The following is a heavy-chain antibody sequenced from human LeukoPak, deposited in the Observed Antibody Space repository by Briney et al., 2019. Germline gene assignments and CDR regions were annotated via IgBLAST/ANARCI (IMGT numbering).Heavy chain of an antibody. V-gene: IGHV3-7*01. CDR3: ARAKAFDI. Sequence: GGSLRLSCAASGFTFSSHAMSWVRQAPGKGLEWVANIKQDGSEKYYVDSVKGRFTISRDNAKNSLYLQMNSLRAEDTAVYYCARAKAFDIWGQGTMVTVSS. CDR2: IKQDGSEK. J-gene: IGHJ3*02. CDR1: GFTFSSHA.